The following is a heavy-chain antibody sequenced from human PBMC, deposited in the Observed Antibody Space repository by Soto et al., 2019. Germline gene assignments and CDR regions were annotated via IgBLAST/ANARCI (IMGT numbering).Heavy chain of an antibody. CDR2: ISSSSSTI. CDR3: ARDGKVWQWLVPNDY. J-gene: IGHJ4*02. CDR1: GFTFSSYS. D-gene: IGHD6-19*01. V-gene: IGHV3-48*02. Sequence: GGSLRLSCAASGFTFSSYSMNWVRQAPGKGLEWVSYISSSSSTIYYADSVKGRFTISRDNAKNSLYLQMNSLRDEDTAVYYCARDGKVWQWLVPNDYWGQGTLVTVSS.